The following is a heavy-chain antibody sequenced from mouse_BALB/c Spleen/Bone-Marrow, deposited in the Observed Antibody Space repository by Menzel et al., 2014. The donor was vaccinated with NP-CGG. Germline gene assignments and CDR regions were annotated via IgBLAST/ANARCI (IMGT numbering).Heavy chain of an antibody. CDR2: INPSNGRP. J-gene: IGHJ4*01. CDR1: GFTFTSYW. V-gene: IGHV1S81*02. CDR3: ARTIATLYYAMDY. Sequence: VKLMESGAELVKPGAPVKLSCKASGFTFTSYWMHWVKQRPGQGLEWIGEINPSNGRPNYNGKFKYKATLTVDKSSSTAYMHLSSLRSEDSAVYYCARTIATLYYAMDYWGQGTSVTVSS.